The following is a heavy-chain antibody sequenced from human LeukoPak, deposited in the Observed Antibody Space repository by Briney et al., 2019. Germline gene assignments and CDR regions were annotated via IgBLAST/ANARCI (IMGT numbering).Heavy chain of an antibody. Sequence: ASVKVSCKTSGYTFTGHYMHWVRKAPGQGLEWMGWIKPDSGGTAYAQKFQGRVTMTRDTSISTAYLELSSLRSDDAAVYYCATVVAGVTCDHWGQGTLVPSPQ. V-gene: IGHV1-2*02. D-gene: IGHD2-15*01. CDR1: GYTFTGHY. J-gene: IGHJ4*02. CDR3: ATVVAGVTCDH. CDR2: IKPDSGGT.